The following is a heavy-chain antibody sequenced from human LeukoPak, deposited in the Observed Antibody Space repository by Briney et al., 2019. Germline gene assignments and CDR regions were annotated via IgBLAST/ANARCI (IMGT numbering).Heavy chain of an antibody. J-gene: IGHJ4*02. CDR3: ARDKIVGATNFDS. CDR2: IKQDGGEI. D-gene: IGHD1-26*01. CDR1: GFTFSSYW. V-gene: IGHV3-7*01. Sequence: PGGSLRLSCAASGFTFSSYWMSWVRQAPGKRLEWVANIKQDGGEIYYVDSVKGRFTISRDNTQNSLYLQMNSLGAEDTAVYYCARDKIVGATNFDSWGQGTLVTVSS.